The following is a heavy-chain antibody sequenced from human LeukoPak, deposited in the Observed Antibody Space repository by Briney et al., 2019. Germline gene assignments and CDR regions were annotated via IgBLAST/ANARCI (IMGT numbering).Heavy chain of an antibody. D-gene: IGHD2-15*01. Sequence: GGSLRLSCAASGFTFSSYAMSWVRQAPGKGLEWVSGISWNSGSIGYADSVKGRFTISRDNAKNSLYLQMNSLRAEDTAVYYCARDLGYCSGGSCYRPLDYWGQGILVTVSS. CDR1: GFTFSSYA. J-gene: IGHJ4*02. CDR3: ARDLGYCSGGSCYRPLDY. V-gene: IGHV3-20*04. CDR2: ISWNSGSI.